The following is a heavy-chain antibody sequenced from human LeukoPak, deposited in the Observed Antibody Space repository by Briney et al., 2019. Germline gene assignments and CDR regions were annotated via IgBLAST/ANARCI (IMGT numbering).Heavy chain of an antibody. V-gene: IGHV1-8*01. J-gene: IGHJ4*02. D-gene: IGHD3-10*01. CDR2: MNPNSGNT. CDR1: GYTFTSYD. CDR3: ARGPADYGSGSYYINY. Sequence: ASVKVSCKASGYTFTSYDINWVRQATGQGLEWMGWMNPNSGNTGYAQRFQGRVTMTRNTSISTAYMELSSLRSEDTAVYYCARGPADYGSGSYYINYWGQGTLVTVSS.